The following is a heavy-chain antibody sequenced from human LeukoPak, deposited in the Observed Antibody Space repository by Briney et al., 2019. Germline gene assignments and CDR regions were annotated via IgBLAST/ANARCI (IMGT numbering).Heavy chain of an antibody. J-gene: IGHJ4*02. CDR3: AKSHFWSGYSRDY. D-gene: IGHD3-3*02. CDR2: FYDSGST. CDR1: GASFSNDY. V-gene: IGHV4-4*09. Sequence: SETLSLTCTVSGASFSNDYWYWFRQSPGEGLQWIGCFYDSGSTSYNPSLKSRVNFSIDTSKNQFFLKLNSVTAADTAVYYCAKSHFWSGYSRDYWGRGILVTVSS.